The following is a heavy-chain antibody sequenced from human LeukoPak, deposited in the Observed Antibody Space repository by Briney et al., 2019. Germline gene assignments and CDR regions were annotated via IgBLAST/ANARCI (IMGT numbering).Heavy chain of an antibody. CDR1: GGSFSGYY. CDR2: IYYSGST. CDR3: ARVYPEGYYYYMDV. V-gene: IGHV4-59*01. J-gene: IGHJ6*03. D-gene: IGHD2/OR15-2a*01. Sequence: SETLSLTCAVYGGSFSGYYWSWIRQPPGKGLEWIGYIYYSGSTNYNPSLKSRVTISVDTSKNQFSLKLSSVTAADTAVYYCARVYPEGYYYYMDVWGKGTTVTVSS.